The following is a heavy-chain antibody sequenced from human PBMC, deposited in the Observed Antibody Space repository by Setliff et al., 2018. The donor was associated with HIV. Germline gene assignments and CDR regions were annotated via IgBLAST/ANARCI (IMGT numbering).Heavy chain of an antibody. Sequence: PSETLSLTCTVSGGSISSRNYYWAWIRQPPGKGLEWIGNIYHHGTTYYYPSLKGRVTISLDTSNNQFSLNLNSVTAADTAVYYCARGGPTVAFGLDVWGQGTTVTVSS. CDR3: ARGGPTVAFGLDV. J-gene: IGHJ6*02. D-gene: IGHD4-17*01. CDR1: GGSISSRNYY. CDR2: IYHHGTT. V-gene: IGHV4-39*07.